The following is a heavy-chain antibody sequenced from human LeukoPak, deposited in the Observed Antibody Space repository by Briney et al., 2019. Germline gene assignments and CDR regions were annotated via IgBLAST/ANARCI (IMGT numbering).Heavy chain of an antibody. V-gene: IGHV4-30-4*01. CDR1: GGPISSTDSY. J-gene: IGHJ6*02. CDR2: LYHSGSP. CDR3: ARASTLNYYFGMDV. Sequence: SETLSLTCTVSGGPISSTDSYWSWLRQPPGKGLEWIGFLYHSGSPYYTPSLQGRVTISVDTSKNQFSLNLSSVTAADTAVYYCARASTLNYYFGMDVWGQGTTVTVSS. D-gene: IGHD5/OR15-5a*01.